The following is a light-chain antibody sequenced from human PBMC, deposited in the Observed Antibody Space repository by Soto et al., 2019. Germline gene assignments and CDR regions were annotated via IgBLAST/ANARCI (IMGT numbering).Light chain of an antibody. CDR1: QSVISNY. V-gene: IGKV3-20*01. Sequence: EIVLTQSPGTLSLSPGERVTLSCRASQSVISNYLAWYQQKPGQAPRLLIYGASSRTTGIPDRFSGRGSGTDFTLTISRLEPEVIAVYYCQQYGSSPWTFGQGTKVEIK. J-gene: IGKJ1*01. CDR3: QQYGSSPWT. CDR2: GAS.